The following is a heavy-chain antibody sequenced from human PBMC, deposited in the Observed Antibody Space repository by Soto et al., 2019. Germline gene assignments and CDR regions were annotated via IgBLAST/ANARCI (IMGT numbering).Heavy chain of an antibody. Sequence: PGGSLRLSCAASGFTVSSNYMSWFRQAPGKGLEWVSVIYSGGSTYYADSVKGRFTISRDNSKNTLYLQMNSLRAEDTAVYYCARQGGLLGNWFDPWGQGTLVTVSS. CDR2: IYSGGST. CDR1: GFTVSSNY. D-gene: IGHD2-21*02. J-gene: IGHJ5*02. V-gene: IGHV3-53*01. CDR3: ARQGGLLGNWFDP.